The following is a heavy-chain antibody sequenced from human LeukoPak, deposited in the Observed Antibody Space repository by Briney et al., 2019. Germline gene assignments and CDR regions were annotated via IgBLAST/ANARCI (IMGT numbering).Heavy chain of an antibody. D-gene: IGHD2-21*02. CDR2: IWYDGSYK. J-gene: IGHJ4*02. CDR1: GSTFSSYG. Sequence: GGSLRLSCVASGSTFSSYGIHWVRQAPGKGLEWVAFIWYDGSYKSYVDSVKGRFTISRDNSKNTLYPQMNSLRDEDTAVYYCARGAPLEYCGGDCSRLLDYWGQGTLVTVSS. V-gene: IGHV3-33*01. CDR3: ARGAPLEYCGGDCSRLLDY.